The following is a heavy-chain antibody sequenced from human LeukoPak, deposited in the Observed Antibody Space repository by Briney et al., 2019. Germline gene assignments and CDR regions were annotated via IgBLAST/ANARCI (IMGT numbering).Heavy chain of an antibody. Sequence: SETLSLTCTVSGGSVSSGSYYWSWIRQPPGKGLEWIGYIYYSGSTNYNPSLKSRVTISVDTSKNQFSLKLSSVTAADTAVYHCATMVRGVILFDYWGQGTLVTVSS. CDR1: GGSVSSGSYY. D-gene: IGHD3-10*01. J-gene: IGHJ4*02. V-gene: IGHV4-61*01. CDR2: IYYSGST. CDR3: ATMVRGVILFDY.